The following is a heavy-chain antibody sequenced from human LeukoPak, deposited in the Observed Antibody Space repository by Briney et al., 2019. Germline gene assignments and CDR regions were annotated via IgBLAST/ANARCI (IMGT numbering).Heavy chain of an antibody. D-gene: IGHD6-19*01. V-gene: IGHV3-23*01. CDR3: VRDSGWFHFDY. J-gene: IGHJ4*02. CDR1: GFTFSSYA. Sequence: GGSLRLSCAASGFTFSSYAMSWVRQAPGKGLEWVSAISGSGGSTYYADSVKGRFSISRDNAKNSLYLQMNSLRVEDTAVYYCVRDSGWFHFDYWGQGILVTVSP. CDR2: ISGSGGST.